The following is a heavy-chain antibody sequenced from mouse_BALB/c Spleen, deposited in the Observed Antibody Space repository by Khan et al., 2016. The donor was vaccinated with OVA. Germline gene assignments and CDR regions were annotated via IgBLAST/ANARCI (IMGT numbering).Heavy chain of an antibody. CDR1: GFAFSSYD. D-gene: IGHD2-10*01. V-gene: IGHV5-9*02. J-gene: IGHJ3*01. CDR3: ARPSYYGNPWFTY. Sequence: EVKLVESGGGLVKPGGSLKLSCAPSGFAFSSYDMSWVRQTPEKRLEWVATISGTGIYTYYPDSVKGRFTIPRDNARNTLYLQMRSLRSEDTALYYCARPSYYGNPWFTYWGQGTLVTVSA. CDR2: ISGTGIYT.